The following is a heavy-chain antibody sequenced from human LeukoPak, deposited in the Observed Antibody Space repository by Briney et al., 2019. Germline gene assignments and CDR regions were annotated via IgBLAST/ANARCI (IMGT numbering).Heavy chain of an antibody. CDR3: ARDYDGTTGTTRYAFDI. CDR2: IYYSGST. D-gene: IGHD1-1*01. V-gene: IGHV4-59*01. J-gene: IGHJ3*02. Sequence: SETLSFTCTVSGGSISSYYWSWIRQPPGKGLEWIGYIYYSGSTNYNPSLKSRVTISVDTSKNQFSLKLSSVTAADTAVYYCARDYDGTTGTTRYAFDIWGQGTMVTVSS. CDR1: GGSISSYY.